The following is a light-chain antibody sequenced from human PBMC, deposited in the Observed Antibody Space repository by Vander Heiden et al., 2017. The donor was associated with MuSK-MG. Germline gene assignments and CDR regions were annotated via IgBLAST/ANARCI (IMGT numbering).Light chain of an antibody. CDR3: QQNDNLPHYT. V-gene: IGKV1-33*01. J-gene: IGKJ2*01. Sequence: DIQMTQSPSSLSASVGDRVTITCQASQDISNYLNWYQQKPGKAPKLLIYDASNLETGVPSRFSGSGSGTDFTFTISILQPEDIATYYCQQNDNLPHYTFGQGTKLEIK. CDR1: QDISNY. CDR2: DAS.